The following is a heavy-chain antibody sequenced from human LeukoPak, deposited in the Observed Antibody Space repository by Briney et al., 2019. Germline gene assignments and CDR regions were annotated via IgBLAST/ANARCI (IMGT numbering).Heavy chain of an antibody. V-gene: IGHV4-59*01. CDR3: ARGYSSGWVFDY. Sequence: SETLSLTCTVSGGSISSYYWSWIRQPPGKGLEWIGYIYYSGSTNYNPSLKSRVTISVDTSRNQFSPKLSSVTAADTAVYYCARGYSSGWVFDYWGQGTLVTVSS. D-gene: IGHD6-19*01. CDR1: GGSISSYY. J-gene: IGHJ4*02. CDR2: IYYSGST.